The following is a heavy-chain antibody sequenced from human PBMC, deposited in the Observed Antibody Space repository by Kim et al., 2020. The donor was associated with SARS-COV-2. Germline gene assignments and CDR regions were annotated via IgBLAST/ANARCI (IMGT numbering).Heavy chain of an antibody. CDR2: ISGNGGTA. D-gene: IGHD2-2*02. J-gene: IGHJ6*02. Sequence: LSLTCAASGFTFSTYAMSWVRQAPGKGLEWVSGISGNGGTAYYADSVKGRFYISRDDSKNTLYLQMSSLRAEDTAVYYCAKLKTTSCYSAMDVWGQG. V-gene: IGHV3-23*01. CDR3: AKLKTTSCYSAMDV. CDR1: GFTFSTYA.